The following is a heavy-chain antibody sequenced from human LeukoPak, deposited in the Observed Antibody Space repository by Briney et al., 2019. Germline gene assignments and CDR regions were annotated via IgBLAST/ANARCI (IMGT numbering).Heavy chain of an antibody. CDR2: IYSAGTT. J-gene: IGHJ4*02. V-gene: IGHV3-66*01. Sequence: GGSLRLSCAASGFTVSDNYISWVRQAPGKGLEWVALIYSAGTTHADSVRGRFTISRDKSKNMLYLQMNSLRAEDTAVYFCARAQGGKIQLWDHYFDYWGQGTLVTVSS. CDR3: ARAQGGKIQLWDHYFDY. D-gene: IGHD5-18*01. CDR1: GFTVSDNY.